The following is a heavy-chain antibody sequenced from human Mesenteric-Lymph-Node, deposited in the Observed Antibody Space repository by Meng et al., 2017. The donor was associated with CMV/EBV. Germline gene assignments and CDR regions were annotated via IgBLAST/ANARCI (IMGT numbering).Heavy chain of an antibody. CDR3: ANLFPPGYDFWSGHRHRPKYGMDV. D-gene: IGHD3-3*01. CDR2: IRYDGSNK. CDR1: GFTFSSYE. Sequence: GESLKISCAASGFTFSSYEMNWVRQAPGKGLEWVAFIRYDGSNKYYADSVKGRFTISRDNSKNTLYLQMNSLRAEDTAVYYCANLFPPGYDFWSGHRHRPKYGMDVWGQGTTVTVSS. J-gene: IGHJ6*02. V-gene: IGHV3-30*02.